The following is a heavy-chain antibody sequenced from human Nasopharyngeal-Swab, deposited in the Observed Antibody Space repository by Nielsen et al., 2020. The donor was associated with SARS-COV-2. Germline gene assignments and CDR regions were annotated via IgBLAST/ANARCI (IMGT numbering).Heavy chain of an antibody. V-gene: IGHV4-31*02. J-gene: IGHJ6*03. Sequence: WIRQPPGKGLEWIGYIYYSGSTYYNPSLKSRVTISVDTSKNQFSLKLSSVTAADTAVYYCARVSRYYYMDVWGKGTTATVSS. CDR3: ARVSRYYYMDV. CDR2: IYYSGST.